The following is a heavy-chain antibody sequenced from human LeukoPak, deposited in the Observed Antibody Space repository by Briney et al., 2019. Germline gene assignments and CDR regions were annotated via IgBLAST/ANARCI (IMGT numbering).Heavy chain of an antibody. V-gene: IGHV4-59*01. J-gene: IGHJ6*02. CDR2: IYYSGST. D-gene: IGHD2-15*01. CDR1: GGSISSYC. Sequence: SETLSLTCTVSGGSISSYCWSWIRQPPGKGLEWIGYIYYSGSTNYNPSLKSRVTISVDTSKNQFSLKLSSVTAADTAVYYCARVGGRSGMDVWGQGTTVTVSS. CDR3: ARVGGRSGMDV.